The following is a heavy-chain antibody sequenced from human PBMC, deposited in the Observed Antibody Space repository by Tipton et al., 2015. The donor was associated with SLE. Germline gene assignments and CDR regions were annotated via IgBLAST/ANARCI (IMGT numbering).Heavy chain of an antibody. V-gene: IGHV4-38-2*02. J-gene: IGHJ6*02. CDR2: FHYGGST. CDR3: ARDLVRDGDYGDGMDV. CDR1: GYSISSGYY. Sequence: TLSLTCAVSGYSISSGYYWGWIRQPPGKGLEWITSFHYGGSTYYNPSLKSRVTMSVDTSKNQFSLKLTSVTAADTAVYYCARDLVRDGDYGDGMDVWGQGTTVTVSS. D-gene: IGHD4-17*01.